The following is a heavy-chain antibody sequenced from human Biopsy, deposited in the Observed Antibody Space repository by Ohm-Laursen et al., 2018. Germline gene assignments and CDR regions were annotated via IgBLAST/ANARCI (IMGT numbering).Heavy chain of an antibody. CDR2: IYNSETT. J-gene: IGHJ5*02. CDR3: ARHPTGFWFDP. CDR1: GDSISTSTTYY. V-gene: IGHV4-39*01. Sequence: SETLSLTCAVSGDSISTSTTYYWAWLRQPPGKGLGCIGSIYNSETTFYNPSLKNRAAMSVDTSTNQSSRKVSSVTSADTALYYCARHPTGFWFDPWGHGTLVTVSS.